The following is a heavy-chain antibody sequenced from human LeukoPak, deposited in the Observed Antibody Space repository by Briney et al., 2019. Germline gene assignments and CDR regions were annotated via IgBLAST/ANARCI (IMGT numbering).Heavy chain of an antibody. CDR1: GFTFSSYS. D-gene: IGHD3-10*01. Sequence: GGSLRLSCAASGFTFSSYSMNWVRQAPGKGLEWVSSISSSSSYIYYADSVKGRFTISRGNAKNSLYLQMNSLRAEDTAVYYCARVGLLWFGELSSYGMDVWGQGTTVTVSS. V-gene: IGHV3-21*01. CDR2: ISSSSSYI. J-gene: IGHJ6*02. CDR3: ARVGLLWFGELSSYGMDV.